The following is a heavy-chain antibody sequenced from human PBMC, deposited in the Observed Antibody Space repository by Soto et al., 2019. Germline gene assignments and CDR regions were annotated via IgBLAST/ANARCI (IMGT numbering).Heavy chain of an antibody. J-gene: IGHJ6*02. Sequence: GESLKISCKGSGYSITSYWTGWVRQMPGKGLEWMGIIYPGDSDTRYSPSFQGQVTISADKSISTAYLQWSSLKASDTAMYYCARRGYSYGYPDTYGMDVWGQGTTVTVSS. CDR3: ARRGYSYGYPDTYGMDV. CDR1: GYSITSYW. V-gene: IGHV5-51*01. CDR2: IYPGDSDT. D-gene: IGHD5-18*01.